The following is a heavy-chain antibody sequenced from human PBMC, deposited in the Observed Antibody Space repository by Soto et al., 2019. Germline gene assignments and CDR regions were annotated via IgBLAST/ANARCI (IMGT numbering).Heavy chain of an antibody. CDR3: AKKLHFGSGSYYFYFDY. D-gene: IGHD3-10*01. J-gene: IGHJ4*02. V-gene: IGHV3-23*01. CDR2: IIYSGGST. Sequence: EVQLLESGGGLVQPGGSLRLSCAASGFTFSNYAMSWVREAPGKGLEWVSTIIYSGGSTYYADSVKGRFITSRDNSKNPLYLQRNSLRVEDTAVYYCAKKLHFGSGSYYFYFDYWGQGTLVTVSS. CDR1: GFTFSNYA.